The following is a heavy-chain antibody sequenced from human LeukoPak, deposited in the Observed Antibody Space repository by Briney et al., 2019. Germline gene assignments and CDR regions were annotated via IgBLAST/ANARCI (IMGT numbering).Heavy chain of an antibody. CDR1: GYTFTGYY. CDR3: ARDTGYSRIGWASYYYMDV. D-gene: IGHD6-13*01. Sequence: ASVKVSCKASGYTFTGYYMHWVRQAPGRGLEWMGRINPNSGGTNYAQKFQGRVTMTRDTSISTAYMELSRLRSDDTAVYYCARDTGYSRIGWASYYYMDVWGKGTTVTVSS. CDR2: INPNSGGT. V-gene: IGHV1-2*06. J-gene: IGHJ6*03.